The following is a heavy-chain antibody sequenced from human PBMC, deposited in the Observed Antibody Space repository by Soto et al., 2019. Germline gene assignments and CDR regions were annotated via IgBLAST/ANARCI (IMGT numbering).Heavy chain of an antibody. D-gene: IGHD1-7*01. CDR3: ARDSEMYITGTTSYYYGIDV. CDR2: IWYDGSNK. CDR1: GFTFSSYG. J-gene: IGHJ6*02. V-gene: IGHV3-33*01. Sequence: GGSLRLSCAASGFTFSSYGMHWVRQAPGKGREWVAVIWYDGSNKYYADSVKGRFTISRDNSKNTLYLQMNSLRAEDTAVYYCARDSEMYITGTTSYYYGIDVWGQGTTVTVSS.